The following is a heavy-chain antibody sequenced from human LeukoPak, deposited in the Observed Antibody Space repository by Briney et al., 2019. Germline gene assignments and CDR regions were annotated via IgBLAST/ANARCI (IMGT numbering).Heavy chain of an antibody. J-gene: IGHJ4*02. Sequence: ASVKVSCKASGYTFTGYYMHWVRQAPGQGLEWMGIINPSDGSTSYAQKFQGRVTMTRDTSTSTVYMDLSSLRSEDTAVYYCASGKLCSGGRCYFDYWGQGTLVTVSS. CDR2: INPSDGST. V-gene: IGHV1-46*01. D-gene: IGHD2-15*01. CDR3: ASGKLCSGGRCYFDY. CDR1: GYTFTGYY.